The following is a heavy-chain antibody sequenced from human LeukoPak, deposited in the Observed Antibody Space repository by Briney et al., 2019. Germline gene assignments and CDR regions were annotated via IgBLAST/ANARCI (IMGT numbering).Heavy chain of an antibody. CDR1: GFTFSSYG. V-gene: IGHV3-30*02. Sequence: GSLRLSCAASGFTFSSYGMHWVRQAPGKGLEWVAFIRYDGSNKYYADSVKGRFTISRDNSKNTLYLQMNSLRAEDTAVYYCAKDYYDSSGQAIDYWGQGTLVTVSS. CDR3: AKDYYDSSGQAIDY. D-gene: IGHD3-22*01. CDR2: IRYDGSNK. J-gene: IGHJ4*02.